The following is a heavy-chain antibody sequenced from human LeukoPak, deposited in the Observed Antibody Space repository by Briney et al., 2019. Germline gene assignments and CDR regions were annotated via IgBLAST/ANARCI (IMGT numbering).Heavy chain of an antibody. CDR3: ARLGPLGTTALNYYYYYMDV. V-gene: IGHV4-39*01. Sequence: PSETLSLTCTVSGGSISSSSYYWGWIRQPPGKGLEWIGSIYYSGSTYYNPSLKSRVTISVDTSKNQFSLKLSSVTAADTAVYYCARLGPLGTTALNYYYYYMDVWGKGTTVTVSS. CDR2: IYYSGST. CDR1: GGSISSSSYY. J-gene: IGHJ6*03. D-gene: IGHD4-17*01.